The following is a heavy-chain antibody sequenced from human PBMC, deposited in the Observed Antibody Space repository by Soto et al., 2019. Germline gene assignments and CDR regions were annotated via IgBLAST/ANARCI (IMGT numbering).Heavy chain of an antibody. J-gene: IGHJ6*04. Sequence: QVQLQESGPGLVKPSQTLSLTCSVSGGSISSGYYYWSWIRQPPGKGLEWIGNIYYSGNTYYNPSLKGRFIISIDTPKNHFSRKVGSVTAADAAVYYCAISPQYGMDVWAKGTTVPVSS. V-gene: IGHV4-30-4*01. CDR2: IYYSGNT. CDR3: AISPQYGMDV. CDR1: GGSISSGYYY.